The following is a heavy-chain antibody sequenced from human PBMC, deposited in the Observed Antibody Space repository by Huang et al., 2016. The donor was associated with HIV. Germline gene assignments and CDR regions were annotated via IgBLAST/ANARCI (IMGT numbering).Heavy chain of an antibody. CDR3: ARSNTGNYFLKKYYFDN. V-gene: IGHV4-59*11. CDR2: VYSSGSA. J-gene: IGHJ4*02. CDR1: GGSITSRY. D-gene: IGHD1-26*01. Sequence: QVQLQESGPGLVKPSETLSLSCTVSGGSITSRYWSWVRQPPGRGLEWLGHVYSSGSAIYTPALKSRVTLSVDSSKNQFSLKLTSLTAADTAVYYCARSNTGNYFLKKYYFDNWGQGTLVTVSS.